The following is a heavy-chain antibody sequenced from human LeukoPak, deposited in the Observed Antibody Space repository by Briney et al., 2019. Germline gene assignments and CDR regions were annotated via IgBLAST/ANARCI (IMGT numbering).Heavy chain of an antibody. V-gene: IGHV3-7*01. CDR2: IKQDGSEK. J-gene: IGHJ6*02. CDR1: GFTFSSYW. D-gene: IGHD6-13*01. Sequence: HPGGSLRLSCAASGFTFSSYWMSWVRQAPGKGLEWVANIKQDGSEKYYADSVKGRFTISRDNAKNSLYLQMNSLRAEDTAVYYCARVSSSSLYYYYYYGMDVWGQGTTVTVSS. CDR3: ARVSSSSLYYYYYYGMDV.